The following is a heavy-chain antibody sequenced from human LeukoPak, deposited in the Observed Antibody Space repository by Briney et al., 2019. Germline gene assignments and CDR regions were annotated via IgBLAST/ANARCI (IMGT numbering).Heavy chain of an antibody. V-gene: IGHV3-11*01. J-gene: IGHJ6*04. CDR2: ISSSGSSI. CDR1: GFTFSDYY. D-gene: IGHD6-19*01. Sequence: GGSLRLSCAASGFTFSDYYMSWIRQAPGKGLEWVSYISSSGSSIYYADSVKGRFTISRDNAKSSLYLQMNSLRAEDTAVYYCARALVGHRRYSSGWYGDVWGKGTTVTISS. CDR3: ARALVGHRRYSSGWYGDV.